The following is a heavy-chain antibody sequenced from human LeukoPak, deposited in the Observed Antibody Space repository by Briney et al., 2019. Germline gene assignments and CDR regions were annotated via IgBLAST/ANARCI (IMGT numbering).Heavy chain of an antibody. CDR2: IYYSGST. J-gene: IGHJ4*02. CDR3: ARMEALDSYGRFDY. D-gene: IGHD5-18*01. CDR1: GGSISSYY. V-gene: IGHV4-59*01. Sequence: SETLSLTCTVSGGSISSYYWSWIRQTPGKGLEWIGYIYYSGSTNYNPSLKSRVTISVDTSKNQFSLKLSSVTAADTAVYYCARMEALDSYGRFDYWGQGTLVTVSS.